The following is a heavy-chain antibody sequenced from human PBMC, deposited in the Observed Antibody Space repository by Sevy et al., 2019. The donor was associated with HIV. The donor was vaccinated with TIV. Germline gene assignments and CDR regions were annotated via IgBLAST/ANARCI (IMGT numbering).Heavy chain of an antibody. CDR1: GFTFSSYG. V-gene: IGHV3-7*01. CDR2: IKQDGSEK. CDR3: ASDGSAAGKYYYYYYSMDV. Sequence: GESLKISCAASGFTFSSYGMHWVRQAPGKGLEWVANIKQDGSEKYYVASVQGRFTISRDNAKNSLYLQMNSLRAEDTAVYYCASDGSAAGKYYYYYYSMDVWGQGTTVTVSS. D-gene: IGHD6-13*01. J-gene: IGHJ6*02.